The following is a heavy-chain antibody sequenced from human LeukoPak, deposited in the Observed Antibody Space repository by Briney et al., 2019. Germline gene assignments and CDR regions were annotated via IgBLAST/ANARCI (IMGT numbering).Heavy chain of an antibody. CDR2: ISGSGGST. D-gene: IGHD2-2*02. V-gene: IGHV3-23*01. Sequence: GGSLRLSCAASGFTFSSYAMSWVRQAPGKGLEWVSAISGSGGSTYYADSVKGRFTISRDNSKNTLYLQMNSLRAEDTAVYYCARRDIVVVPAAISKVGIAARPPYFDYWGQGTLVTVSS. CDR1: GFTFSSYA. CDR3: ARRDIVVVPAAISKVGIAARPPYFDY. J-gene: IGHJ4*02.